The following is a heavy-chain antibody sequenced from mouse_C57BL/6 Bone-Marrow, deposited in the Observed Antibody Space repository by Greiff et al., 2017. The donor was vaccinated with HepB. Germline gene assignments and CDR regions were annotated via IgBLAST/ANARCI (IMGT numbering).Heavy chain of an antibody. D-gene: IGHD2-4*01. CDR1: GFNIKDDY. CDR2: IDPENGDT. CDR3: TTFYDDDGAWFAY. V-gene: IGHV14-4*01. J-gene: IGHJ3*01. Sequence: VQLQQSGAELVRPGASVKLSCTASGFNIKDDYMHWVKQRPEQGLEWIGWIDPENGDTEYASKFQGKATITADTSTNTAYPQLSSLTSEDTAVYYCTTFYDDDGAWFAYWGQGTLVTVSA.